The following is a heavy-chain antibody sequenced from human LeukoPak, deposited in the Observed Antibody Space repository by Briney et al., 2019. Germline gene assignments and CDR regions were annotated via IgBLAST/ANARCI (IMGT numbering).Heavy chain of an antibody. CDR1: GFTFSSYA. CDR2: IASDGSST. Sequence: GGSLRLSCAASGFTFSSYAMHWVRQAPGKGPVWVSRIASDGSSTTYADSVKGRFSISRDNAKNTLYLQMNSLRVEDTAVYYCARGRPHGNDYWGQGTLVTVSS. D-gene: IGHD4-23*01. CDR3: ARGRPHGNDY. J-gene: IGHJ4*02. V-gene: IGHV3-74*01.